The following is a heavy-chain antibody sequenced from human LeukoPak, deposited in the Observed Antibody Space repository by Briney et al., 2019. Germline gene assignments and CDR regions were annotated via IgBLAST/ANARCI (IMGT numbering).Heavy chain of an antibody. J-gene: IGHJ3*02. Sequence: GGSLRLSCAASGFTFSSYTINWVRQAPGKGLEWIATVTSTNKIHYADSVKGRFTISRDNAENSVYLQMNSLRDEDTAVYSCARAQTLFWEFDGFDIWGRGTKVTVSS. D-gene: IGHD3-3*01. CDR2: VTSTNKI. CDR3: ARAQTLFWEFDGFDI. CDR1: GFTFSSYT. V-gene: IGHV3-48*02.